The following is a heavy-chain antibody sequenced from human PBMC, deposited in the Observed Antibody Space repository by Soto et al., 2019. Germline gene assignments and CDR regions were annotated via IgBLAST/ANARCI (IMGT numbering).Heavy chain of an antibody. Sequence: GESLKISCKVSGYTFTNNWISWVRQMPGKGLEWMGRIDPSDSYLNYGPSFQGHVTISAGKSTNTAYLHFSSLKASDTAVYYCARHRGFGSRSYIDHWGQGTLVTVSS. CDR2: IDPSDSYL. J-gene: IGHJ5*02. V-gene: IGHV5-10-1*01. D-gene: IGHD3-10*01. CDR1: GYTFTNNW. CDR3: ARHRGFGSRSYIDH.